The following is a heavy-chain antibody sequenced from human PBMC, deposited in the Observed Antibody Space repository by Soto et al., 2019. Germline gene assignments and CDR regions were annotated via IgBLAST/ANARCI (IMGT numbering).Heavy chain of an antibody. CDR1: GFTFSDYA. D-gene: IGHD1-1*01. CDR3: AKDRSSAGTTVRFDP. J-gene: IGHJ5*02. V-gene: IGHV3-23*01. CDR2: ISGSGGTT. Sequence: DVQLLESGGNLVQPGGSLRLSCGASGFTFSDYAMSWVRQAPGKGLEWVSSISGSGGTTYYADSLKGRFTISRDNSQNTLYLQMNSLGSADTAIYYCAKDRSSAGTTVRFDPWGQGTLVTVSS.